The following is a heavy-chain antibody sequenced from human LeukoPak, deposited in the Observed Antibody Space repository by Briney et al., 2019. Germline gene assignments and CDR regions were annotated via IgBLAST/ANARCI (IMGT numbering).Heavy chain of an antibody. CDR3: AKDRKLYSGSPQDYFDY. J-gene: IGHJ4*02. Sequence: GGSLRLSCAASAFTFSTYAMTWVRQVPGKGLEWVSAISGSGGSTYYADSVKGRFTISRDNSKNTLYLQMNSLRAEDTAVYYCAKDRKLYSGSPQDYFDYWGQGTLVTVSS. CDR2: ISGSGGST. CDR1: AFTFSTYA. V-gene: IGHV3-23*01. D-gene: IGHD1-26*01.